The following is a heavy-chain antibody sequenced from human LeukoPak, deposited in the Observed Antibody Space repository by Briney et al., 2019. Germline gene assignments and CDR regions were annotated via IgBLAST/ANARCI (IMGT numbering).Heavy chain of an antibody. J-gene: IGHJ5*02. CDR1: GGSIISHY. CDR2: IYDSGGS. CDR3: VTMRDRSDP. V-gene: IGHV4-59*11. Sequence: SETLSLTCTVSGGSIISHYWSWIRQSPGKGLEWIGYIYDSGGSNYNPSLKSRATMSVDTSKNQFSLKLSSVTAADTAVYYCVTMRDRSDPWGQGTLVTVSS.